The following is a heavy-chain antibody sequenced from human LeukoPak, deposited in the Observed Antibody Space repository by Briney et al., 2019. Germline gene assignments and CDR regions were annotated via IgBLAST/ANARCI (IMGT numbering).Heavy chain of an antibody. V-gene: IGHV4-38-2*02. CDR3: ARGCGRFLEWYNWFDP. CDR2: IYHSGRT. CDR1: GYPISSGYY. Sequence: SETLSLTCSVSGYPISSGYYWGWIGQPPGKGLEWIGSIYHSGRTYYNPSLKSRVTISVDTSKNQFSLKLSSVTAADTAVYYCARGCGRFLEWYNWFDPGGQGTLVTVPS. D-gene: IGHD3-3*01. J-gene: IGHJ5*02.